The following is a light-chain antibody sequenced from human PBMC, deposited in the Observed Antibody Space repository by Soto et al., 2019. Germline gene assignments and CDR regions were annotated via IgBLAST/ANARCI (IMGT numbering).Light chain of an antibody. Sequence: QSALTQPASVSGSPGQSITISCTGTSSDVGGYNYVSWYQHHPGRAPKLMIYEVSNRPSGVSNRFSGSKSGNTASLTSSGLQAEDEADYYGSAYTTITTRVFGGGTKLTVL. CDR1: SSDVGGYNY. J-gene: IGLJ3*02. V-gene: IGLV2-14*01. CDR2: EVS. CDR3: SAYTTITTRV.